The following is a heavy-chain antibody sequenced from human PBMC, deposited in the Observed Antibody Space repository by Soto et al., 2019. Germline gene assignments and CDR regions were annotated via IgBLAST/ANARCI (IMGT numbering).Heavy chain of an antibody. J-gene: IGHJ4*02. CDR2: IYTSGST. CDR1: GGSISSYY. V-gene: IGHV4-4*07. D-gene: IGHD5-12*01. Sequence: PPETLSLTCTVSGGSISSYYWSWIRQPAGKGLEGIGRIYTSGSTNYNPSLKSRVTMSVDTSKNQFRLKLSSVTAADTAVYYCERVVLATIDYFDYWGQGTMVTVS. CDR3: ERVVLATIDYFDY.